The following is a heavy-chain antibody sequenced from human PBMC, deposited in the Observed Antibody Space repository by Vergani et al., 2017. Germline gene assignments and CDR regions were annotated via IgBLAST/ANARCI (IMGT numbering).Heavy chain of an antibody. D-gene: IGHD2-2*01. CDR2: IYYSGST. CDR1: GGSISSYY. Sequence: QLQESGPGLVKPSETLSLTCTVSGGSISSYYWSWIRQPPGKGLEWIGYIYYSGSTNYNPSLKSRVTISVDTSKNQFSLKLSSVTAADTAVYYCASSNCSSTSCPGEIDYWGQGTLVTVSS. V-gene: IGHV4-59*01. J-gene: IGHJ4*02. CDR3: ASSNCSSTSCPGEIDY.